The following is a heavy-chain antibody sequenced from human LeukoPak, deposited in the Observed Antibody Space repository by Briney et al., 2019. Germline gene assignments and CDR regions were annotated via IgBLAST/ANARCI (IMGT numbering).Heavy chain of an antibody. D-gene: IGHD3-9*01. CDR2: ISGRTTYI. V-gene: IGHV3-21*06. J-gene: IGHJ4*02. CDR1: GFDFSSFS. CDR3: ARGGRSTYFDWSPDY. Sequence: GGSLRLSCAASGFDFSSFSMTWVRQSPGRGLECVSSISGRTTYIYYADSVKGRFTVSRDNANSSVYLQMNSLRAEDTAVYYCARGGRSTYFDWSPDYWGQGTLVTVSS.